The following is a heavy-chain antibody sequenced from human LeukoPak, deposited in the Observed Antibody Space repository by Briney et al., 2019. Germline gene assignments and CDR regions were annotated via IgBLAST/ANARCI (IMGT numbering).Heavy chain of an antibody. CDR1: GFTFSSYS. CDR2: ISSSSSYI. CDR3: ARGGAMVSPDY. J-gene: IGHJ4*02. D-gene: IGHD5-18*01. Sequence: GGSLRLSCAASGFTFSSYSMNWVRQAPGKGLXXXSSISSSSSYIYYADSVKGRFTISRDNAKNSLYLQMNSLRAEDTAVYYCARGGAMVSPDYWGQGTLVTVSS. V-gene: IGHV3-21*01.